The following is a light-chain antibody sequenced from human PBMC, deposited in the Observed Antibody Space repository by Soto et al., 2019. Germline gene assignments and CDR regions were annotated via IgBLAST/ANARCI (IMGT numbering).Light chain of an antibody. CDR2: EVT. CDR1: SSDVGGYNY. J-gene: IGLJ3*02. Sequence: QSALTQPASVSGSPGQSITISCTGTSSDVGGYNYVSWFQQHPGKAPKLLIYEVTNRPSGVSNRFSGSKSGNTASLTISGLQAEDEADYYCTSYTSSSTLHVLFGGGT. CDR3: TSYTSSSTLHVL. V-gene: IGLV2-14*01.